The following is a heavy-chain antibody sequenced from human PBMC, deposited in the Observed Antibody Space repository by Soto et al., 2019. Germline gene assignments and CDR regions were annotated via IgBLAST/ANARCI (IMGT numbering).Heavy chain of an antibody. Sequence: QVQLQESGPGLVKPSETLSLTCTVSGGSVSSGSYYWSWIRQPPGKGLEWIGYIYYSGSTNYNPSLKSRVTISVDTSKNQFSLKLSSVTAADTAVYYCARDLSGDIWGQGTLVTVSP. CDR2: IYYSGST. J-gene: IGHJ4*02. V-gene: IGHV4-61*01. CDR1: GGSVSSGSYY. CDR3: ARDLSGDI. D-gene: IGHD7-27*01.